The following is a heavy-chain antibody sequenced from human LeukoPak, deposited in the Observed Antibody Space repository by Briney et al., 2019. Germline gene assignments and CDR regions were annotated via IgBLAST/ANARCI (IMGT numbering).Heavy chain of an antibody. J-gene: IGHJ4*02. D-gene: IGHD6-13*01. Sequence: SGGSLRLSCAASGFTFSNYAMSWVRQAPGKGLEWVSAITNSGDNTYYADSVKGRFTISRDNSKNTLYLQINSLRAEDTAIYYCAKAPIEDSWYIHFDYWGQGTLVTVSS. CDR1: GFTFSNYA. CDR3: AKAPIEDSWYIHFDY. CDR2: ITNSGDNT. V-gene: IGHV3-23*01.